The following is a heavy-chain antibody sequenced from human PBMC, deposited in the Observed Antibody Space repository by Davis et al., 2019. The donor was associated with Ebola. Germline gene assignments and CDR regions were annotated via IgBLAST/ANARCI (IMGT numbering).Heavy chain of an antibody. CDR1: GGSISSSSYY. CDR2: IYYSGST. CDR3: ARQRGGPEYNWFDP. Sequence: MPSETLSLTCTASGGSISSSSYYWGWIRQPPGKGLEWIGSIYYSGSTYYNPSLKSRVTISVDTSKNQFSLKLSSVTAADTAVYYCARQRGGPEYNWFDPWGQGTLVTVSS. D-gene: IGHD2-15*01. V-gene: IGHV4-39*01. J-gene: IGHJ5*02.